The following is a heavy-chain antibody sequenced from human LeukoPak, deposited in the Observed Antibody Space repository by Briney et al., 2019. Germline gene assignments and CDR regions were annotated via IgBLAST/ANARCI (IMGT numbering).Heavy chain of an antibody. Sequence: GGSLRLSCAASGFTFSSYAMSWVRQAPGKGLEWVSAISGSGGSTYYADSVKGRFTISRDNSKNTLYLQMNSLRAEDTAVYYCAKDNPDYYGSGSYYSRKGYGMDVWDQGTTVTVSS. CDR3: AKDNPDYYGSGSYYSRKGYGMDV. V-gene: IGHV3-23*01. J-gene: IGHJ6*02. D-gene: IGHD3-10*01. CDR2: ISGSGGST. CDR1: GFTFSSYA.